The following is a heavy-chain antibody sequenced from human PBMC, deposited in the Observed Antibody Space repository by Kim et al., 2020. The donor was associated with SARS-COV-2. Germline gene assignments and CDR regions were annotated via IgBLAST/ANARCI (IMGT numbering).Heavy chain of an antibody. Sequence: GGSLRLSCAASGFTFSDYYMSWIRQAPGKGLEWVSYISSSSSYTNYADSVKGRFTISRDNAKNSLYLQMNSLRAEDTAVYYCASESYGGLDPFDYWGQGTLVTVSS. CDR1: GFTFSDYY. CDR3: ASESYGGLDPFDY. CDR2: ISSSSSYT. V-gene: IGHV3-11*05. D-gene: IGHD4-17*01. J-gene: IGHJ4*02.